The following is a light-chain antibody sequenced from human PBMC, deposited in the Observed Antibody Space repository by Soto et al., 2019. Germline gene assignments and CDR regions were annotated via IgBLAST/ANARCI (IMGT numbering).Light chain of an antibody. CDR1: RSVSSSY. CDR3: QQYSTTPHT. V-gene: IGKV3-20*01. CDR2: GAS. J-gene: IGKJ2*01. Sequence: DIVLTQSPGTLSLSPGERATLSCGASRSVSSSYLAWYQHKPGQAPRLLIYGASNRATGIPDRFSGSGSETDFTLTISRLEPEDFALYYCQQYSTTPHTFGQGTNLEI.